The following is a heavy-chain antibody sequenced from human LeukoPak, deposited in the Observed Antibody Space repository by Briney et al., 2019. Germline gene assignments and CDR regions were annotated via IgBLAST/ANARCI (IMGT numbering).Heavy chain of an antibody. V-gene: IGHV3-53*01. Sequence: GGSLRLSCVASAFIVSDNYMSWVRQAPGKGLEWVSLMCSGGSTYYADSVKGRFTISRDNSKNTLFLQMNSLRAEDTAVYYCARVNWSRAFDIWGQGTMVTVSS. J-gene: IGHJ3*02. CDR1: AFIVSDNY. CDR3: ARVNWSRAFDI. D-gene: IGHD1-20*01. CDR2: MCSGGST.